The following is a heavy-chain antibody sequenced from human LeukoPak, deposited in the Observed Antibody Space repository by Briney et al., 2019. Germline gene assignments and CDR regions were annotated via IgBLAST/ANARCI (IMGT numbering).Heavy chain of an antibody. D-gene: IGHD3-3*01. V-gene: IGHV4-31*01. CDR3: ARVYDFCSGYYLFTD. CDR2: IYYSGRT. Sequence: PSHTLSLTCTVSGGSISSGGYYWSWIRQHPGKGLEWIGYIYYSGRTHNNPPLKSQVTISLYKSKNQFSLKLSSVTAADTAVYYCARVYDFCSGYYLFTDWGQGTLVTVSS. J-gene: IGHJ4*02. CDR1: GGSISSGGYY.